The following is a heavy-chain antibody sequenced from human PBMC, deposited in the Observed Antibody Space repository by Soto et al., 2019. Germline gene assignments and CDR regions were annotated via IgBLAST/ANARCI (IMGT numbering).Heavy chain of an antibody. Sequence: SETLSLTCAVYGGSFSGYYWSWIRQPPGKGLEWIGEINHSGSTNYNPSLKSRVTISVDTSKNQFSLKLSSVTAADTAVYYCAGSGCSSNCYKKHPYYYYGMDVWGQGTTVTVSS. V-gene: IGHV4-34*01. D-gene: IGHD2-2*02. CDR3: AGSGCSSNCYKKHPYYYYGMDV. CDR1: GGSFSGYY. CDR2: INHSGST. J-gene: IGHJ6*02.